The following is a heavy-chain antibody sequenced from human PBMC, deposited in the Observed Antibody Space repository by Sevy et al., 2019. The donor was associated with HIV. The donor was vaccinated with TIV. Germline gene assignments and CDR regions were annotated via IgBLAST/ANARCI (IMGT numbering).Heavy chain of an antibody. V-gene: IGHV3-7*01. Sequence: GGSLRLSCAASGFTFSSYWMSWVRLAPGKGLEWVANIKQDGSEKYYVDSVKGRFTISRDNAKNSLYLQMNSLRAEDTAVYYCARDLYYDFWSGYGYYGMDVWGQGTTVTVSS. J-gene: IGHJ6*02. CDR2: IKQDGSEK. CDR3: ARDLYYDFWSGYGYYGMDV. D-gene: IGHD3-3*01. CDR1: GFTFSSYW.